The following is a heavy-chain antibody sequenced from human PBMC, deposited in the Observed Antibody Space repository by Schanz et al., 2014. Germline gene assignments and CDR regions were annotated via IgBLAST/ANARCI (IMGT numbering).Heavy chain of an antibody. D-gene: IGHD5-18*01. CDR1: GFTFSNSP. CDR2: ILYDGSKT. Sequence: QVQLVESGGGVVQPGRSLRLSCAASGFTFSNSPLHWVRQAPGKGLDWVAVILYDGSKTYYADSVKGRFTISRDNSKNTLSLQMNSLRAEDTAVYYCAREEGYGYGPGAFDIWGQGTMVTVSS. V-gene: IGHV3-30*04. J-gene: IGHJ3*02. CDR3: AREEGYGYGPGAFDI.